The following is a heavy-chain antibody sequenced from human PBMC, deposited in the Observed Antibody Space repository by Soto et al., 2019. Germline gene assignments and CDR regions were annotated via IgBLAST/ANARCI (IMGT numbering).Heavy chain of an antibody. J-gene: IGHJ6*03. CDR3: AREGGFYYYMDV. V-gene: IGHV4-59*01. D-gene: IGHD3-16*01. Sequence: SETLSLTCTVSGGSISSYYWSWIRQPPGKGLEWIGYIYYSGSTNYNPSLKSRVTISVDTSKNQFSLKLSSVTAADTAVYYCAREGGFYYYMDVWGKGTTVTVSS. CDR1: GGSISSYY. CDR2: IYYSGST.